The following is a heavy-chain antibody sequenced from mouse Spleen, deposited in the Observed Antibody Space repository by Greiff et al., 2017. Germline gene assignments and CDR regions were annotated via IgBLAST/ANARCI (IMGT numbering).Heavy chain of an antibody. CDR3: TTTLYYGNSRYFDV. Sequence: DVKLQESGAELVRPGASVKLSCTASGFNIKDDYMHWVKQRPEQGLEWIGWIDPENGDTEYASKFQGKATITADTSSNTAYLQLSSLTSEDTAVYYCTTTLYYGNSRYFDVWGAGTTVTVSS. D-gene: IGHD2-1*01. CDR2: IDPENGDT. J-gene: IGHJ1*01. CDR1: GFNIKDDY. V-gene: IGHV14-4*01.